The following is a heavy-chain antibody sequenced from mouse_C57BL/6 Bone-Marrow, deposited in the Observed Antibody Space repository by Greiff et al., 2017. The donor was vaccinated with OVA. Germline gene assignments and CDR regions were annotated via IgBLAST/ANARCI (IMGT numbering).Heavy chain of an antibody. CDR1: GYTFTSYW. CDR2: IYPGSGST. D-gene: IGHD1-1*01. CDR3: AITTVVEPYLFDY. J-gene: IGHJ2*01. Sequence: QVQLKQPGAELVKPGASVKMSCKASGYTFTSYWITWVKQRPGQGLEWIGDIYPGSGSTNYNEKFKSKATLTVDTSSSTAYMQLSSLTSEDSAVYYCAITTVVEPYLFDYWGQGTTLTVSS. V-gene: IGHV1-55*01.